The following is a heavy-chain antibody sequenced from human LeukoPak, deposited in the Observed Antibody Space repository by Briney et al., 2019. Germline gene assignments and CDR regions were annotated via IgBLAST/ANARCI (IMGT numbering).Heavy chain of an antibody. CDR2: ISSSSSTI. CDR1: GFTFSSYS. J-gene: IGHJ4*02. CDR3: ARDHYYDSSGYVF. V-gene: IGHV3-48*01. D-gene: IGHD3-22*01. Sequence: RGSLRLSCAASGFTFSSYSMNWVRQAPGKGLEWVSYISSSSSTIYYADSVKGRFTISRDNAKNSLYLQMNSLRAEDTAVYYCARDHYYDSSGYVFWGQGTLVTVSS.